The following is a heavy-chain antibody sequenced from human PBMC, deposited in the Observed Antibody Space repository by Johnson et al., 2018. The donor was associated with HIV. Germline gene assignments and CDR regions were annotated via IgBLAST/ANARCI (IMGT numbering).Heavy chain of an antibody. J-gene: IGHJ3*02. CDR3: AGASAVFDAFDI. CDR1: GFSFSDYY. D-gene: IGHD1-14*01. V-gene: IGHV3-30*03. CDR2: ISYDGSNK. Sequence: QVQLVESGGGLVKPGGSLRLSCAASGFSFSDYYMSWIRQAPGKGLEWVAVISYDGSNKYYAESVTGRFPISRDNSKNAMYLQMTSLRAEDTAVYYCAGASAVFDAFDIWGQGTMVTVSS.